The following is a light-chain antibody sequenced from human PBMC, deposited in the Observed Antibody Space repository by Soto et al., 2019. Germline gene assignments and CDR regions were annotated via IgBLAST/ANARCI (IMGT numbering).Light chain of an antibody. CDR3: CSYAGSYRV. J-gene: IGLJ1*01. CDR1: SSDVGGYNY. V-gene: IGLV2-11*01. Sequence: QSARAQPRSVSGSPGQSVTISCTGTSSDVGGYNYVSWYQQHPGKAPKLMIYDVSKRPSGVPDRFSGSKSGNTASLTISGLQAEDEADYYCCSYAGSYRVFGTGTKVTVL. CDR2: DVS.